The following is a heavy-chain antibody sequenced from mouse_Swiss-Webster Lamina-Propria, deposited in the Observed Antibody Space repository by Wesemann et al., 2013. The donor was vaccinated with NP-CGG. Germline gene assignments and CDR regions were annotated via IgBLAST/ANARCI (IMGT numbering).Heavy chain of an antibody. CDR3: ASYGNYVNFDY. D-gene: IGHD2-1*01. V-gene: IGHV1-52*01. J-gene: IGHJ2*01. CDR2: IDPSDSET. CDR1: GYTFTSYW. Sequence: QVQLQQPGAELVRPGSSVKLSCKASGYTFTSYWMHWVKQRPIQGLEWIGNIDPSDSETHYNQKFKDKATLTVDKSSSTAYMQLSSLTSEDSAVYYCASYGNYVNFDYWGQGTTLTVSS.